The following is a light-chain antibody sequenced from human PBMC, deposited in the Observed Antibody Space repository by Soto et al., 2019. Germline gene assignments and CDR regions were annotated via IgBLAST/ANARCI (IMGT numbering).Light chain of an antibody. CDR2: DNN. CDR1: SSNIGNNF. Sequence: QSVLTQPPSVSAAPGQKVTISCSGSSSNIGNNFVSWYQQHPGTAPRLLIYDNNNRPSGIPDRFSGSQSGTSATLAITGLQTGDEADYFCGTWDSSLSVVIFGGGTKLTVL. J-gene: IGLJ2*01. V-gene: IGLV1-51*01. CDR3: GTWDSSLSVVI.